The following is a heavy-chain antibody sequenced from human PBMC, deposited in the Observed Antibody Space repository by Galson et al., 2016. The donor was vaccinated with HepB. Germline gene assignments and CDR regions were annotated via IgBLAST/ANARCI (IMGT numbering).Heavy chain of an antibody. Sequence: SLRLSCAASGFRFTYYGLHWVRQAPGKGLEWVAVISYDGNKAYYADSVKGRFTIFRDNPKTTVYLEMNNLRVEDTAVYYGAKDSILGATAGFYGIDVWGQGTTVTVSS. D-gene: IGHD1-26*01. CDR2: ISYDGNKA. V-gene: IGHV3-30*18. CDR1: GFRFTYYG. J-gene: IGHJ6*02. CDR3: AKDSILGATAGFYGIDV.